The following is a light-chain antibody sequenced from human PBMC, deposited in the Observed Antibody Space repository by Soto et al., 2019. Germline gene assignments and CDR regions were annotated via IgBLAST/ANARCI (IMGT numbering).Light chain of an antibody. CDR3: CSYASSSSYV. V-gene: IGLV2-23*01. CDR1: TSDVGGYNL. J-gene: IGLJ1*01. CDR2: EGT. Sequence: SVLTQPASVSGSPGQSITIYCSGTTSDVGGYNLGSWYQQHTAKAPKLLIYEGTQRPSGVSSRFSGSKSGNTASLTISGLQAEDEADYYCCSYASSSSYVFGTGTKVTVL.